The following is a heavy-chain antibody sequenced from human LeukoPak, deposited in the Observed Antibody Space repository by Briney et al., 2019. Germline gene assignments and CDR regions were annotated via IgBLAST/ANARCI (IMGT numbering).Heavy chain of an antibody. D-gene: IGHD3-3*01. J-gene: IGHJ3*02. CDR1: GFTFSSYA. CDR3: AKGGYDFWSGSDI. Sequence: PGGSLRLSCAASGFTFSSYAMGWVRQAPWKGLEWVSAISGSGSSTHYADYYADSVKGRFTISRDNSKNTLYLQMNSLRAEDTAVYYCAKGGYDFWSGSDIWGQGTMVTVSS. CDR2: ISGSGSST. V-gene: IGHV3-23*01.